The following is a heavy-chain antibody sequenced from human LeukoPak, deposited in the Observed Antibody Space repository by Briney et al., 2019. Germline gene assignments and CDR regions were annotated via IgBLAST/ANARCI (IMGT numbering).Heavy chain of an antibody. CDR2: ISAYNGNT. D-gene: IGHD2-15*01. CDR3: ARDEARYCSGGSCSNFDY. V-gene: IGHV1-18*01. CDR1: GYTFTSYG. Sequence: ASVKVSCKASGYTFTSYGISWVRQAPGQGLEWMGWISAYNGNTNYAQKLQGRVTMTTDTSTSTAYMELRSLRSDDTAVYCCARDEARYCSGGSCSNFDYWGQGTLVTVSS. J-gene: IGHJ4*02.